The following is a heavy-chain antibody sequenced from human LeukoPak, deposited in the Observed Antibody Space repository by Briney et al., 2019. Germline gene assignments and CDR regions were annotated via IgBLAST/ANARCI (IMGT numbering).Heavy chain of an antibody. CDR3: ARVGYCSSTSCQRGFDY. Sequence: GGSLRVSCAASGFTFSSYSMNWVRQAPGKGLEWVSSISSSSSYICYADSVKGRFTISRDNAKDSLYLQMNSLRAEDAAVYYCARVGYCSSTSCQRGFDYWGQGTLVTVSS. CDR2: ISSSSSYI. J-gene: IGHJ4*02. V-gene: IGHV3-21*01. D-gene: IGHD2-2*01. CDR1: GFTFSSYS.